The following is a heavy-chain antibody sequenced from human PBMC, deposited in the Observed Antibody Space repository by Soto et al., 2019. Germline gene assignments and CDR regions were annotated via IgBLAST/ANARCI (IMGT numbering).Heavy chain of an antibody. Sequence: GGSLRLSCAASGFTVSSNYMSWVRQAAGKGLEWVSVIYSGGSTYYADSVKGRFTISRHNSKNTLYLQMNSLRAEDTAVYYCARVRYYSNSRDYYYYYMDVWGKGTTVTV. D-gene: IGHD4-4*01. V-gene: IGHV3-53*04. J-gene: IGHJ6*03. CDR1: GFTVSSNY. CDR3: ARVRYYSNSRDYYYYYMDV. CDR2: IYSGGST.